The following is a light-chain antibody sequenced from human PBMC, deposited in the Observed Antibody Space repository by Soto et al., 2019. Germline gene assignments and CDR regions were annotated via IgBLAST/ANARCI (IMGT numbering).Light chain of an antibody. Sequence: QSVLTQPASVSGSPGQSITISCTGTSSDVGSYNYVSWYQQHPGKAPKLMIYEGSKRPSGVSNRFSGSKSGNTASLTISGLQAEDEADYYCCSYAGSSTFYVFGTGTKVTV. J-gene: IGLJ1*01. CDR2: EGS. CDR3: CSYAGSSTFYV. CDR1: SSDVGSYNY. V-gene: IGLV2-23*01.